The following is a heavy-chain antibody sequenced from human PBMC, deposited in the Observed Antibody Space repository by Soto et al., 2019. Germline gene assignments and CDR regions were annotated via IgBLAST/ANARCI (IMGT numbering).Heavy chain of an antibody. D-gene: IGHD3-22*01. Sequence: ASVKVSCKASGYTFTSYAMHWVRQAPGQRLEWMGWINAGNGNTKYSQKFQGRVTITRDTSASTAYMELRSLRSDDTAVYYCARDMHYDSSGYSLTDNWFDPWGQGTLVTV. J-gene: IGHJ5*02. CDR1: GYTFTSYA. V-gene: IGHV1-3*01. CDR3: ARDMHYDSSGYSLTDNWFDP. CDR2: INAGNGNT.